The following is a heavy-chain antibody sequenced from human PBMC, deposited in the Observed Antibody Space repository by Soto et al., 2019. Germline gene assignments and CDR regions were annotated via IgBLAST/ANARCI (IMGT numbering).Heavy chain of an antibody. CDR2: INAGNGNT. Sequence: QVQLVQSGAEVKKPGASVKVSCKASGYTFTSYAMHWVRQAPGQRLEWMGWINAGNGNTKYSQKFQGRVTINRDTSASTAYMELSSLRSEDTAVYYCARVITSSGWYPDYWGQGTLVTVSS. CDR1: GYTFTSYA. D-gene: IGHD6-19*01. CDR3: ARVITSSGWYPDY. V-gene: IGHV1-3*01. J-gene: IGHJ4*02.